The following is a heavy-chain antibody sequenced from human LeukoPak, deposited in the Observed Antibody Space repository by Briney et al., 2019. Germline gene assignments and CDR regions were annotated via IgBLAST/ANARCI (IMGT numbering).Heavy chain of an antibody. CDR3: AKEVGGSSGWYLPFDY. J-gene: IGHJ4*02. CDR1: GFTFSSYA. V-gene: IGHV3-23*01. Sequence: QTGGSLRLSCAASGFTFSSYAMSWVRQAPGKGLEWVSAISGSGGSTYYADSVKGRFTISRDNSKNTLYLQMNSLRAEDTAVYYCAKEVGGSSGWYLPFDYWGQGTLVTVSS. CDR2: ISGSGGST. D-gene: IGHD6-19*01.